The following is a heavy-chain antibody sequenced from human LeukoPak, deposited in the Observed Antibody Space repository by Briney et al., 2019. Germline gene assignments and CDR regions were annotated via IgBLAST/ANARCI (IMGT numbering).Heavy chain of an antibody. CDR2: FDPEDGET. J-gene: IGHJ4*02. V-gene: IGHV1-24*01. Sequence: ASVKVSCKVSGYTLTELSMHWVRQAPGKGLEWMGGFDPEDGETIYAQKFQGRVTMTEATATDTAYMKLSSLRSEDTAVYYCATMGLGVRATSGRDYWGQGTLVTVSS. D-gene: IGHD1-26*01. CDR1: GYTLTELS. CDR3: ATMGLGVRATSGRDY.